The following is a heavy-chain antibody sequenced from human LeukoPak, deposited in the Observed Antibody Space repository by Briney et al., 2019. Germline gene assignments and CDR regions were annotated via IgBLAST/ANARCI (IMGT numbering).Heavy chain of an antibody. CDR2: TSYSGST. J-gene: IGHJ4*02. Sequence: PSETLSLTCTVSGGSISSYYWSWIRQPPAKGLEWIGYTSYSGSTNYNPSLRSRVTISVDTSKNQFSLKLSSVTAADTAVYYCAVLPPATNFDYWGQGTLVTVSS. V-gene: IGHV4-59*01. D-gene: IGHD1-26*01. CDR3: AVLPPATNFDY. CDR1: GGSISSYY.